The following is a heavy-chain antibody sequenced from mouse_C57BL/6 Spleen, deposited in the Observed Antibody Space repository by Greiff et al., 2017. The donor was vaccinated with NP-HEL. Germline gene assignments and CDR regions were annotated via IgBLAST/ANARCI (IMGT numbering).Heavy chain of an antibody. D-gene: IGHD1-1*01. V-gene: IGHV3-6*01. Sequence: EVQLQQSGPGLVKPSQSLSLTCSVTGYSITSGYYWNWIRQFPGSKLEWMGYISYDGSNNYNPSLKNRISITRDTSKNQFFLKLNSVTTEDTATYYCARGGSSLDYWGQGTTLTVSS. CDR3: ARGGSSLDY. CDR2: ISYDGSN. CDR1: GYSITSGYY. J-gene: IGHJ2*01.